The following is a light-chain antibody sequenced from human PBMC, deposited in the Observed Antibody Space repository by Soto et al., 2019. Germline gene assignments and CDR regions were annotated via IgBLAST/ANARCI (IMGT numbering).Light chain of an antibody. CDR2: DVT. J-gene: IGLJ1*01. CDR1: SSDVGDYNY. CDR3: CSYAGGYTYV. Sequence: QSVLTQPRSVSGSPGQSVTISCTGTSSDVGDYNYVSWYQQYPSKAPKLMIYDVTKRPSGVPDRFSGSKSGNTASLTISGLQAGDGADYYCCSYAGGYTYVFGTGTKVTVL. V-gene: IGLV2-11*01.